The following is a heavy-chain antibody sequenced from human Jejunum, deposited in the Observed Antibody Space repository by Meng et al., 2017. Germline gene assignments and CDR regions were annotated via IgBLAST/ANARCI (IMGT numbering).Heavy chain of an antibody. CDR1: GGSLTGYY. CDR3: VRRRSGASSLFDL. J-gene: IGHJ5*02. V-gene: IGHV4-34*01. CDR2: IHFSGTT. D-gene: IGHD2-15*01. Sequence: VQLQQWRAGLLKSSETLSLTCAVYGGSLTGYYWSWIRQAPEKGLEYIGDIHFSGTTTYMPSLRSRLTLSVDTSNNHFSLKLNSVTAADTATYYCVRRRSGASSLFDLWGPGTLVTVPS.